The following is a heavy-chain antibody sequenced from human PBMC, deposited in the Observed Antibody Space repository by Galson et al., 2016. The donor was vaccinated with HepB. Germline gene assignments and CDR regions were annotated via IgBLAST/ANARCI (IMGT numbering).Heavy chain of an antibody. Sequence: SLRLSCAASGFTFSIYGMNWVRQAPGKGPEWVSYIDAGATAVRYADSVKGRFTISRDNARNLVFLQMNSLRDEDTAVYYGARGNYETSWGKGTLVAVSS. CDR2: IDAGATAV. CDR3: ARGNYETS. D-gene: IGHD3-22*01. CDR1: GFTFSIYG. V-gene: IGHV3-48*02. J-gene: IGHJ4*02.